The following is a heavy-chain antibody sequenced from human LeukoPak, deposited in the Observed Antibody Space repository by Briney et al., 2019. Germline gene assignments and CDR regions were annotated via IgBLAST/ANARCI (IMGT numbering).Heavy chain of an antibody. CDR3: AKSSYYDILTGYYMGGDDY. CDR1: GFTFGDYA. J-gene: IGHJ4*02. V-gene: IGHV3-49*03. Sequence: GGSLRLSCTASGFTFGDYAMSWFRQAPGKGLEWVGFIRSKAYGGTTEYAASVKGRFTISRDDSKSIAYLQMNSLRAEDTAVYYCAKSSYYDILTGYYMGGDDYWGQGTLVTVSS. CDR2: IRSKAYGGTT. D-gene: IGHD3-9*01.